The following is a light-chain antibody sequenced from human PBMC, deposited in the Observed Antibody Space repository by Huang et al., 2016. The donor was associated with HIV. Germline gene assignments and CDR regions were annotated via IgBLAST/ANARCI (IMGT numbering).Light chain of an antibody. J-gene: IGKJ1*01. CDR1: QAINTY. Sequence: AIRITQSPSSLSASTGDKVSITCRASQAINTYLAWYQQKPGKPPSLLIYATSTLQSGDPTRCSGSGSGTDVTLTITHRRSEDLATYYCQQYYSFPLTFGQGSQVEV. V-gene: IGKV1-8*01. CDR2: ATS. CDR3: QQYYSFPLT.